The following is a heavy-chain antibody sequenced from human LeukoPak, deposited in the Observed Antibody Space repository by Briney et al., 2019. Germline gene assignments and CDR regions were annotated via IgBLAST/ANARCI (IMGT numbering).Heavy chain of an antibody. Sequence: SVKVSCKASGGVFTTYAISWVRQAPGQGLEWMGSIIPFLGTTNYALKFQGRVTITADEPTRTAYMELTYVRSDDTAVYYCTIIPNVILFTHYFEYWGQGTLVTVSS. CDR2: IIPFLGTT. V-gene: IGHV1-69*11. D-gene: IGHD2-21*01. CDR1: GGVFTTYA. J-gene: IGHJ4*02. CDR3: TIIPNVILFTHYFEY.